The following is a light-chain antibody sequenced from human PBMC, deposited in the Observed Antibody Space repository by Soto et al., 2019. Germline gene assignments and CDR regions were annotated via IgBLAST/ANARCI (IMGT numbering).Light chain of an antibody. CDR3: AAWDVSVNCLYV. CDR1: SSNIGSSS. Sequence: VLTQPPSASGTPGQRVTISCSGSSSNIGSSSVNWYQQLPGTAPKLLIYNNNQWPSGVPDRFSGSKSGTSASLAISGLQAEDEADYYCAAWDVSVNCLYVFGAGTRSPS. J-gene: IGLJ1*01. CDR2: NNN. V-gene: IGLV1-44*01.